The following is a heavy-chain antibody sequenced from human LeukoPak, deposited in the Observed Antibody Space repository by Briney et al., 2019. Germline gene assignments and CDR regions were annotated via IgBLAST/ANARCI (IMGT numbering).Heavy chain of an antibody. J-gene: IGHJ2*01. CDR3: ARFHSGPSGWYVLWYFDL. Sequence: SETLSLTCTVSGGSDSSYYWSWIRQPPGKGLEWIGYSYSGENTKYNSSLESRVTMSVDTSKNQFFLKLSSVTAADTAVYYCARFHSGPSGWYVLWYFDLWGRGTLVTVSS. V-gene: IGHV4-4*09. CDR1: GGSDSSYY. CDR2: SYSGENT. D-gene: IGHD6-19*01.